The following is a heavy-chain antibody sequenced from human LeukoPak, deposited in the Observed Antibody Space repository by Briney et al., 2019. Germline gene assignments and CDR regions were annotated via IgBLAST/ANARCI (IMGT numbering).Heavy chain of an antibody. D-gene: IGHD1-26*01. CDR2: IYYSGST. CDR3: ARDRPDQYVSGTSAAYFDY. J-gene: IGHJ4*02. Sequence: PSETLSLTCTVSGGSISSGGYYWSWIRQPPGKALEWIGYIYYSGSTYYNPSLKSRVTISADTSKNQFSLRLNSVTAADTAVYYCARDRPDQYVSGTSAAYFDYWGQGTLVTVSS. CDR1: GGSISSGGYY. V-gene: IGHV4-30-4*01.